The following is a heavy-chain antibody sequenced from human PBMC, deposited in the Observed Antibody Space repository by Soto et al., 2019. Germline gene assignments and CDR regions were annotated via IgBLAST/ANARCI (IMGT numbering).Heavy chain of an antibody. J-gene: IGHJ4*02. CDR3: VRGRSYSVYDF. D-gene: IGHD5-12*01. Sequence: SETLSLTCTVSGGSISGHAWIWVRQPAGRGLEWIGHIYPSGSTSYNPSLRSRVTMSLDTSNNQIFLNLTSVTAADTAVFYCVRGRSYSVYDFWGPGTLVTVS. CDR1: GGSISGHA. V-gene: IGHV4-4*07. CDR2: IYPSGST.